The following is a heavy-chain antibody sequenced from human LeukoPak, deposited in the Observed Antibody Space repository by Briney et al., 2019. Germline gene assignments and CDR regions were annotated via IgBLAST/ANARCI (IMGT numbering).Heavy chain of an antibody. V-gene: IGHV5-51*01. D-gene: IGHD3-3*01. CDR2: IYPGDSDT. J-gene: IGHJ4*02. Sequence: GESLKISCKGSGYSFTSYWIGWVRQMPGKGLQWMGIIYPGDSDTRYSPSFHGQVTISADKSISTAYLQWSSLKASDTAMYYCARGGPYYDFWGGYYTRYYFDYWGQGTLVTVSS. CDR3: ARGGPYYDFWGGYYTRYYFDY. CDR1: GYSFTSYW.